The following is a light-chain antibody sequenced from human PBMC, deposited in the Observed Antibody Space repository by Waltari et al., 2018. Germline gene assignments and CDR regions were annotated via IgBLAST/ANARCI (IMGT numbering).Light chain of an antibody. CDR1: SSNIGNNY. Sequence: QSVLTQPPSISAAPGQKVPISCSGSSSNIGNNYVSWFQQLPGTAPKLLIYENNKRPSGIPDRFSCSKSGTSATLAITGLQTGDEAQYYCGTWDSGPNNGVFGGGTKVTVL. CDR3: GTWDSGPNNGV. V-gene: IGLV1-51*01. J-gene: IGLJ3*02. CDR2: ENN.